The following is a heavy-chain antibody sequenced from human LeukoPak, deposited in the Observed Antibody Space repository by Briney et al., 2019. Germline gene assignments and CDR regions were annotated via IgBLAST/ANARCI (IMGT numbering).Heavy chain of an antibody. CDR3: ARGRRGPY. V-gene: IGHV4-34*01. J-gene: IGHJ4*02. CDR2: INHSGST. Sequence: SETLSLTCAVYGGSFSGYYWSWIRQPPGKGLEWIGEINHSGSTNYNPSLKSRVTISVDTSKNQFSLKLSSVTAADTAVYYCARGRRGPYWGQGTLVTVSS. CDR1: GGSFSGYY.